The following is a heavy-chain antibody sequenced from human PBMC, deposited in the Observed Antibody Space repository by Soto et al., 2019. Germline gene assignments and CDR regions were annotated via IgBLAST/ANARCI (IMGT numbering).Heavy chain of an antibody. D-gene: IGHD4-17*01. V-gene: IGHV1-58*01. CDR3: AADYDYGDYFGDYYGMDV. J-gene: IGHJ6*02. CDR2: IVVGSGNT. Sequence: SVKGSCKASGFTFTSSAVQWVRQARGQRLEWIGWIVVGSGNTNYAQKSQERVTITRDMSTSTAYMELSSLRSEDTAVYYCAADYDYGDYFGDYYGMDVWGQGTTVTVSS. CDR1: GFTFTSSA.